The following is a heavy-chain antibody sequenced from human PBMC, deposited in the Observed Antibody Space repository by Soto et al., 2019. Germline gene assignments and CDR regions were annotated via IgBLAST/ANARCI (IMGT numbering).Heavy chain of an antibody. CDR3: ARAGSYVELDY. Sequence: VQSGAEVKKPGASVKVSCKASGYTFTSYAIHWVRQAPGQRLEWMGWINAANGDTRYSQKFQGRVTITRDTSASTAHMEVSSLRSEDTAVYYCARAGSYVELDYWGQGTLVTVSS. J-gene: IGHJ4*02. CDR1: GYTFTSYA. CDR2: INAANGDT. V-gene: IGHV1-3*01. D-gene: IGHD3-10*01.